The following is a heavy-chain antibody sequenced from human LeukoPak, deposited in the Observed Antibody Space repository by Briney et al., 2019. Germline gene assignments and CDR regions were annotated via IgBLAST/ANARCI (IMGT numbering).Heavy chain of an antibody. J-gene: IGHJ5*02. CDR1: GYTFTGYY. CDR2: ISTYSGST. Sequence: ASVKVSCKASGYTFTGYYMHWVRQAPGQGLEWMGWISTYSGSTKYPQSVQDRVTMTRDTSTSTAYLELRSLRSDNTAIYYCARDFDSSSLFDPWGQGTLVTVSS. D-gene: IGHD6-13*01. V-gene: IGHV1-2*02. CDR3: ARDFDSSSLFDP.